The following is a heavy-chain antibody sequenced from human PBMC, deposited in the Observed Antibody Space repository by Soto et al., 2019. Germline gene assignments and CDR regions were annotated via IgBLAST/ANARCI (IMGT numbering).Heavy chain of an antibody. CDR1: GFTFSSYA. J-gene: IGHJ4*02. CDR2: ISNNGGNT. V-gene: IGHV3-23*01. CDR3: AKTHISSWGIFAC. Sequence: EVQLLESGGGLVQPGGSLRLSCAASGFTFSSYAMSWVRQAPGKGLEWVSTISNNGGNTYYADSVKGRLTISRDNSKNTLYLQMHSLRAEDTAVYYCAKTHISSWGIFACWGQGSLVTVSS. D-gene: IGHD2-2*01.